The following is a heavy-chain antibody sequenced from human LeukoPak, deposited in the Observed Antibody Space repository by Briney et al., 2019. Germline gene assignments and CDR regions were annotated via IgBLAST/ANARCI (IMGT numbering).Heavy chain of an antibody. CDR1: GGSFSGYY. V-gene: IGHV4-34*01. J-gene: IGHJ6*03. Sequence: RSSETLSLTCAVYGGSFSGYYWSWIRQPPGKGLEWIGEINHSGSTNYNPSLKSRVTISVDTSKNQFSLKLSSVTAADTAVYYCARRYYYYYYMDVWGKGTTVTISS. CDR2: INHSGST. CDR3: ARRYYYYYYMDV.